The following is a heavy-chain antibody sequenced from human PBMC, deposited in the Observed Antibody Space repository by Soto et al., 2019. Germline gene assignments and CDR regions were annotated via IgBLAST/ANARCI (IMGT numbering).Heavy chain of an antibody. CDR3: ARRSTSSLGSLFDP. D-gene: IGHD6-6*01. V-gene: IGHV4-39*01. CDR1: GGSISSSPYY. CDR2: MYYTGNK. Sequence: XETLTLQCTVSGGSISSSPYYWDWIRQPPGKGLEWIGAMYYTGNKNYNPSLESRVTMSVDTSKNQFSLKLSSVTPTDTAVYYCARRSTSSLGSLFDPWGRGILVTVSS. J-gene: IGHJ5*02.